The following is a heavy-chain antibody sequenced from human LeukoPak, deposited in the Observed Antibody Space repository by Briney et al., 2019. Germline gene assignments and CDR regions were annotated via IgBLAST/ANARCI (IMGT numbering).Heavy chain of an antibody. J-gene: IGHJ4*02. CDR1: GYTFTSYG. V-gene: IGHV1-18*01. Sequence: ASVKVSCKASGYTFTSYGISWVRQAPGQGLEWMGWISAYNGSTNYAQKLQGRVTMTTDTSTSTAYMELRSLRSDNTAVYYCARGDYYGSGTYYKKTVDYWGQGTLVTVSS. CDR3: ARGDYYGSGTYYKKTVDY. D-gene: IGHD3-10*01. CDR2: ISAYNGST.